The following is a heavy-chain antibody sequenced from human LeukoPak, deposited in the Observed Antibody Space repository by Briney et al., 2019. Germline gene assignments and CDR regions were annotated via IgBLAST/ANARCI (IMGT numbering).Heavy chain of an antibody. V-gene: IGHV3-9*03. CDR3: AKACSGTCSNAFDI. D-gene: IGHD2-2*01. Sequence: PGRSLRLSCATSGFTFGDYAMNWVRQAPGKGLERVSGISWNSSRIGYADSVKGRFTISRDNAKNSLYLQMNSLRDEDMALYYCAKACSGTCSNAFDIWGQRTMVTVSS. CDR1: GFTFGDYA. CDR2: ISWNSSRI. J-gene: IGHJ3*02.